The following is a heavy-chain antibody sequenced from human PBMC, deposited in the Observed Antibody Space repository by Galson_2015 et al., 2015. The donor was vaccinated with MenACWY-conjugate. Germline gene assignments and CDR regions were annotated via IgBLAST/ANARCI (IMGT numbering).Heavy chain of an antibody. CDR3: ARERGSPYYGLDV. V-gene: IGHV3-74*01. Sequence: SLRLSCAASGFTFSDYWMHWVRQAPGKGLVWVSRISSDETRTTYADSVKGRFTISRDNAKNTLYLEMNSLTAEDTAVYYCARERGSPYYGLDVWGQGTTVTVSS. J-gene: IGHJ6*02. D-gene: IGHD6-13*01. CDR2: ISSDETRT. CDR1: GFTFSDYW.